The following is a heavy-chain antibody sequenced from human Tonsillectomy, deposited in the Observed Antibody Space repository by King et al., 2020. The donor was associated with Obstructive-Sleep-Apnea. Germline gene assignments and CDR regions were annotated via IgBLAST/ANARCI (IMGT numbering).Heavy chain of an antibody. CDR1: GYSFTTYW. CDR3: ARIAPQGDSGYDSGGFDY. D-gene: IGHD5-12*01. Sequence: QLVQSGVEVKKPGESLKISCKGSGYSFTTYWIAWVRQMPGKGLEWMGIIYPGDSDTRYSPSFQGQVTISADKSINTAYLQWSSLKVSDTAMYYCARIAPQGDSGYDSGGFDYWGQGTLVTVSS. CDR2: IYPGDSDT. V-gene: IGHV5-51*01. J-gene: IGHJ4*02.